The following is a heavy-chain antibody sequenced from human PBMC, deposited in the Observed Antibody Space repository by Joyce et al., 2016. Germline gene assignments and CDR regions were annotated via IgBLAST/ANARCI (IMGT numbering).Heavy chain of an antibody. Sequence: DVQLVESGGGLVQPGGSLRLSCTASGFRFSGYWMSWVRQAPGEGLEWVANIKQDGSEGDYVASVQGRFTISRDNAKNSLHLQMSSLRAEDTAVYFCAREDKHTFDIWGQGTMVTVSS. CDR3: AREDKHTFDI. J-gene: IGHJ3*02. V-gene: IGHV3-7*04. CDR1: GFRFSGYW. CDR2: IKQDGSEG.